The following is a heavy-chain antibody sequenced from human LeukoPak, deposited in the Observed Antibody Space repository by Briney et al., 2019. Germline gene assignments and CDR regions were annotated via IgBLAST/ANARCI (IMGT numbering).Heavy chain of an antibody. J-gene: IGHJ4*02. CDR3: TKDPRSLRYCSGGSCYETIDY. Sequence: PGGSLRLSCAASGFTFSSYAMSWVRQAPGKGLEWVSAISGSGGSTYYADSAKGRFTISRDNSKNTLYLQMNSLRAEDTAVYYCTKDPRSLRYCSGGSCYETIDYWGQGTLVTVSS. V-gene: IGHV3-23*01. D-gene: IGHD2-15*01. CDR1: GFTFSSYA. CDR2: ISGSGGST.